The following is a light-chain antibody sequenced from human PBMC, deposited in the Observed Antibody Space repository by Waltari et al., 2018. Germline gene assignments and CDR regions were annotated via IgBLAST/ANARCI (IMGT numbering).Light chain of an antibody. CDR2: KAS. Sequence: DIQLTQSPATLSASVGDRVTITCRASQSVRSWLSWYQQKPGKAPNLLIYKASMLEAGVPSRFSGSGFGRDFTFTITNLQPEDVARYFCQQYDNLLFTFGPGTTVNI. V-gene: IGKV1-5*03. J-gene: IGKJ3*01. CDR1: QSVRSW. CDR3: QQYDNLLFT.